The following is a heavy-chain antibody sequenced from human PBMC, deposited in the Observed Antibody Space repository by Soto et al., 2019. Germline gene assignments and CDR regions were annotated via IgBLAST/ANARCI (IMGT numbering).Heavy chain of an antibody. CDR1: GYTFTSYG. CDR3: ARAHYLGYCSGGSCYNWFDP. CDR2: ISAYNGNT. V-gene: IGHV1-18*01. J-gene: IGHJ5*02. Sequence: ASVKVSCKASGYTFTSYGISWVRQAPGQGLEWMGWISAYNGNTNYAQKLQGRVTMTTDTSTSTAYMELRSLRSDDTAVYYCARAHYLGYCSGGSCYNWFDPWGQGTLVTVS. D-gene: IGHD2-15*01.